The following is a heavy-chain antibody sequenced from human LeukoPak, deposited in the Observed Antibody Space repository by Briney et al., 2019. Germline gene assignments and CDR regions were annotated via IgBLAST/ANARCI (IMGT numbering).Heavy chain of an antibody. CDR2: TKQDGSEK. J-gene: IGHJ6*03. CDR3: ARENSSSPTGLYYNYYMDV. D-gene: IGHD6-6*01. CDR1: GFTFSSYW. V-gene: IGHV3-7*01. Sequence: PRGSLRLSCAAPGFTFSSYWRSWVRQAPGKGLEWVGTTKQDGSEKYYVDSVRGRFTISRDNAKNSLYLQMNSLRAEDTAVYYCARENSSSPTGLYYNYYMDVWGKGTTVTVSS.